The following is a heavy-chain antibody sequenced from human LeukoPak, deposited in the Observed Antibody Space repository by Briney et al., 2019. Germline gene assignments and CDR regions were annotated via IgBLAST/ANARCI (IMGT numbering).Heavy chain of an antibody. CDR3: ARGLVLATDDAFDI. J-gene: IGHJ3*02. Sequence: PSETLSLTCSVSGASIGSYFWSWIRQSPGKGLEWIGYVYDNDISNFNPSLESRVTILVDRSKSQFSLKLRSVTAADTAVYYCARGLVLATDDAFDIWGPGTMVTVSS. V-gene: IGHV4-59*01. CDR1: GASIGSYF. D-gene: IGHD5-12*01. CDR2: VYDNDIS.